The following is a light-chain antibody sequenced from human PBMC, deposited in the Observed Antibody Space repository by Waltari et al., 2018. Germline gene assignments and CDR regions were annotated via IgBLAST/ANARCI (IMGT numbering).Light chain of an antibody. CDR2: DGN. CDR1: SSAVGSHDL. V-gene: IGLV2-23*01. Sequence: QSALTQPASVSASPGQSITISCTGTSSAVGSHDLVSWYQQFPGKAPKLIIYDGNKRPSRVSNRFSGFQSGNTATLTISGLQAEDEADYYCCSDEGDNTWVFGGGTKVTVL. J-gene: IGLJ3*02. CDR3: CSDEGDNTWV.